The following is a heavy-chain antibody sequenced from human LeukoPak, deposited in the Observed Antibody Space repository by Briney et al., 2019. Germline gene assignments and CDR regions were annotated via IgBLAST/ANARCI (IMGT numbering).Heavy chain of an antibody. D-gene: IGHD3-10*01. CDR1: GFTVSSNY. J-gene: IGHJ6*03. Sequence: GGSLRLSCAASGFTVSSNYMTWVRQAPGKGLEWVSVIYKNAITFHADTVKGRFTISRDNSKNTLYLQMNNLRADDTAVYYCARSLRVRGVPDYMDVWGKGTTVIVSS. CDR2: IYKNAIT. V-gene: IGHV3-53*01. CDR3: ARSLRVRGVPDYMDV.